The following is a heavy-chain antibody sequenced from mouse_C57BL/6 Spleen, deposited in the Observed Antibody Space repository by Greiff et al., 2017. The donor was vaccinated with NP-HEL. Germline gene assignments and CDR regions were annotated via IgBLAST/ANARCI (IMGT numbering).Heavy chain of an antibody. CDR2: IYPRSGNT. Sequence: VQLQQSGAELARPGASVKLSCKASGYTFTSYGISWVKQRTGQGLEWIGEIYPRSGNTYYNEKFKGKATLTADKSSSTAYMELRSLTSEDSAVYFCARRPDYYGSSYEDAMDYWGQGTSVTVSS. J-gene: IGHJ4*01. CDR1: GYTFTSYG. V-gene: IGHV1-81*01. CDR3: ARRPDYYGSSYEDAMDY. D-gene: IGHD1-1*01.